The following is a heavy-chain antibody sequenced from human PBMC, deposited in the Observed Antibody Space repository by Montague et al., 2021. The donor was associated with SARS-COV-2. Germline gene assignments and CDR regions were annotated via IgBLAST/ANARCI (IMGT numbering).Heavy chain of an antibody. CDR2: IDHRGNT. CDR3: ARGTGVVGITPGFHY. Sequence: SETLSLTCAVYRGSFHIFSWGWIRQSPGKGLEWIGEIDHRGNTNYNPSLKSRVTISVDTSKNQFSLNLSSATAADTAIYYCARGTGVVGITPGFHYWGQGTLVAVSS. V-gene: IGHV4-34*01. J-gene: IGHJ4*02. D-gene: IGHD2-21*01. CDR1: RGSFHIFS.